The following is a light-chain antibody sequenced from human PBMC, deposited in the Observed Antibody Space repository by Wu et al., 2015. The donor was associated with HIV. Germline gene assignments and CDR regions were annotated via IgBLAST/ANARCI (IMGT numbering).Light chain of an antibody. CDR1: QSVTNAF. V-gene: IGKV3-20*01. CDR2: GTF. J-gene: IGKJ1*01. CDR3: QQNGNFPWT. Sequence: EIVLTQSPGTLSLSPGERATLSCRASQSVTNAFLAWYQQKPGQAPRLLIYGTFSRASGTPDRFRGSGSGTDFTLTISRLEPEDFAVYHCQQNGNFPWTFGQGTKVEIK.